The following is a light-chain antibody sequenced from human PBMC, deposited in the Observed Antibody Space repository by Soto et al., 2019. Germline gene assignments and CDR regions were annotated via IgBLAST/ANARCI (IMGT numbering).Light chain of an antibody. J-gene: IGLJ1*01. CDR1: RTDVADGYDY. CDR3: TSYTSGTPFYV. CDR2: DVS. V-gene: IGLV2-14*03. Sequence: QSVLTQPASVSGSPGQSIAISCTGVRTDVADGYDYVSWYQQHPGQAPQLIIYDVSNRPSGVSDRFSGSKSGNTASLTISGLQAEDEAKYYCTSYTSGTPFYVFETGTKVTVL.